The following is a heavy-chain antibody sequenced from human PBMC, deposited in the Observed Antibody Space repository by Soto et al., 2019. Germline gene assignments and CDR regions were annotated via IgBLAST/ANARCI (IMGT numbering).Heavy chain of an antibody. CDR1: GGSISDYF. J-gene: IGHJ4*02. V-gene: IGHV4-4*07. Sequence: QVQLQESGPGLVKPSETLSLTCTVSGGSISDYFWTWIRQPAGKGLEWVGRIYTTGSTNYNPSLKSRVTMSVDTSKNQSSLKLTSVTAADTAVYYCARLGTNGQTLDYWGQGTLVTVSS. CDR3: ARLGTNGQTLDY. D-gene: IGHD3-16*01. CDR2: IYTTGST.